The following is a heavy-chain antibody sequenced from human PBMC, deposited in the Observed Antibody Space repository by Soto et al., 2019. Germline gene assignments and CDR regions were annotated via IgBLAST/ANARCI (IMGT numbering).Heavy chain of an antibody. D-gene: IGHD4-17*01. CDR2: IYYSGST. CDR3: ARNVPVTPLGY. J-gene: IGHJ4*02. Sequence: PSETLSLTCTVSGGSISSSSYYWGWIRQAPGKGLEWIGRIYYSGSTYYNPSLKSRITISVDTSKNTVYLQMNSLRVEDTAVYYCARNVPVTPLGYWGQGTLVTVSS. V-gene: IGHV4-39*01. CDR1: GGSISSSSYY.